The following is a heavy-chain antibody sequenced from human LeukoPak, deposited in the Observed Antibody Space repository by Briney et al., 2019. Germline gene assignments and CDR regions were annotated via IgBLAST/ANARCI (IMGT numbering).Heavy chain of an antibody. CDR2: MNPHSGKT. J-gene: IGHJ4*02. Sequence: ASVKVSCKASGYPFNNYDINWVRQATGQGLEWMGWMNPHSGKTGYAQNFQGRVTMTRDTSISTAYMELSSLRSEDTAVYYCAKSRDSSGYYIGYWGQGTLVTVSS. V-gene: IGHV1-8*01. CDR3: AKSRDSSGYYIGY. D-gene: IGHD3-22*01. CDR1: GYPFNNYD.